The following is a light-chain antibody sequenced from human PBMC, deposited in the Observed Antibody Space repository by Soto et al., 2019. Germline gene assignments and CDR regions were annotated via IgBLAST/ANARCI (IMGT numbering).Light chain of an antibody. V-gene: IGKV3-20*01. J-gene: IGKJ4*01. Sequence: EIVLTQSPGTLSLSPGERATLSCRASQSVNSGYLAWYQQKPGQAPRLLIYGTSTRAAGIPDRFSGSGSGTDFTLTISSLQSEDFAVYYCQQYFSYPLTFGGGTKVEIK. CDR2: GTS. CDR1: QSVNSGY. CDR3: QQYFSYPLT.